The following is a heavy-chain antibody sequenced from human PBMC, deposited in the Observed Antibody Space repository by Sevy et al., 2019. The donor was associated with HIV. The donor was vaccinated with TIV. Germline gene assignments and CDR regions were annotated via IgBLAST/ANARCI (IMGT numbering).Heavy chain of an antibody. J-gene: IGHJ4*02. CDR3: ARLYSSSSGRGLDN. Sequence: GRSLRLSCAASGFTFGSYWMTWVRQAPGKGLEWVANIKEDGSGRFYVHSVRGRFTVSRDNAKKTLYLQMNNLRGEDTALYYCARLYSSSSGRGLDNWGQGALVTVSS. CDR1: GFTFGSYW. V-gene: IGHV3-7*01. D-gene: IGHD6-6*01. CDR2: IKEDGSGR.